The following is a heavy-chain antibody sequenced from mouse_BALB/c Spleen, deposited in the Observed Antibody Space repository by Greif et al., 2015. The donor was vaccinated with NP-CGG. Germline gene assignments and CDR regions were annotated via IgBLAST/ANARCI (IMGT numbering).Heavy chain of an antibody. CDR2: INPSNGRT. J-gene: IGHJ1*01. CDR3: ARRVYGNYWYFDV. V-gene: IGHV1S81*02. Sequence: QVQLQQSGAELVKPGASVKLSCKASGYTFTSYWMHWVKQRPGQGLEWIGEINPSNGRTNYNEKFKSKATLTVDKSSSTAYMQLSSLTSEDSAVYYCARRVYGNYWYFDVWGAGTTVTVSS. D-gene: IGHD2-1*01. CDR1: GYTFTSYW.